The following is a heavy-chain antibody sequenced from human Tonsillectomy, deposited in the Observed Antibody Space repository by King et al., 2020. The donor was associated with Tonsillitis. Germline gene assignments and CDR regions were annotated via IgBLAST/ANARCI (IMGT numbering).Heavy chain of an antibody. CDR3: AREFDGGSYLDY. Sequence: VQLVESGGGLVQPGGSLTLSCAVSGFTFSSYSMNWVRQAPGKGLEWVAYIRRDNTIYYADSVKGRFTISRDNAKNSLYLQMHSLRDEDTAVYYCAREFDGGSYLDYWGQGALVTVSS. CDR1: GFTFSSYS. CDR2: IRRDNTI. J-gene: IGHJ4*02. D-gene: IGHD1-26*01. V-gene: IGHV3-48*02.